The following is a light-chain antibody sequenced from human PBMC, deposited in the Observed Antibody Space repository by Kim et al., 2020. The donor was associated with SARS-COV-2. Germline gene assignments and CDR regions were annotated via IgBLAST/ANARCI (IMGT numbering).Light chain of an antibody. CDR3: QQYKTCPCT. CDR1: QGINGW. Sequence: DIQMTQSPSTLSASVGDRVTITCRASQGINGWVAWYQQKPGKAPKLLIYDASSLQSGVPSRFSGSASGTEFTLSISSLQPDDFATYCLQQYKTCPCTFGQGTKRQI. V-gene: IGKV1-5*01. J-gene: IGKJ2*02. CDR2: DAS.